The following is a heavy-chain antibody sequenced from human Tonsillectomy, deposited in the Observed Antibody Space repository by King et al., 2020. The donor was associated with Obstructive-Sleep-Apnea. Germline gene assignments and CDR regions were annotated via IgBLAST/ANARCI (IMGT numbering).Heavy chain of an antibody. Sequence: VQLVESGGGLVRPGGSLRLSCAASRFSFNDYYMSWIRQAPGRGPEWVACISSSGSDTNYADPVRGRCTISRDNATNSLHPQMNSLRVEDKAVYYCARAQRWDTPMGTEAYYFQYWGQGTLVTVSS. D-gene: IGHD5-18*01. V-gene: IGHV3-11*06. CDR2: ISSSGSDT. J-gene: IGHJ4*02. CDR1: RFSFNDYY. CDR3: ARAQRWDTPMGTEAYYFQY.